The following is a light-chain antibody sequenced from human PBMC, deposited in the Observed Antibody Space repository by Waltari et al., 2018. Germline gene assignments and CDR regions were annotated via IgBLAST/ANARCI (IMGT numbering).Light chain of an antibody. V-gene: IGKV1-12*01. CDR2: RTS. CDR1: RGVSGW. Sequence: IQMTQSPSSVSASVVDTVTINCRASRGVSGWLAWYQQKPGKAPNLLIYRTSDLHTGVPSRFSGSGSETEFTLTISGLQPEDFATYYCQQATSLPPTFGGGTKVEI. CDR3: QQATSLPPT. J-gene: IGKJ4*01.